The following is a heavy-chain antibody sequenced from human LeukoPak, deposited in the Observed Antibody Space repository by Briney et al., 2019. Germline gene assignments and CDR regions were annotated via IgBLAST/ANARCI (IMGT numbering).Heavy chain of an antibody. V-gene: IGHV1-69*04. CDR3: ARDRQVGYDSSGYWSAFDI. Sequence: AASVKVSCKASGGTFSSYAISWVRQAPGQGLEWMGRITPILGIANYAQKFQGRVTITADKSTSTAYMELSSLRSEDTAVYYCARDRQVGYDSSGYWSAFDIWGQGTMVTVSS. CDR2: ITPILGIA. CDR1: GGTFSSYA. D-gene: IGHD3-22*01. J-gene: IGHJ3*02.